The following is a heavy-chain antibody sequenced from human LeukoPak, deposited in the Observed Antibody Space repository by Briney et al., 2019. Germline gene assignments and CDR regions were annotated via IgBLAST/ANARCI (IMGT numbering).Heavy chain of an antibody. Sequence: ASVKVSCKASGYTFTNYDINWVRQASGQGLEWVGWMNPNSGNAGFAQKFKGRITMTGDTTTNTAYMEVFSLTSDDTAIYYCATQRWEKLHRSYYYDGMDVWGQGTTVTV. CDR1: GYTFTNYD. CDR2: MNPNSGNA. D-gene: IGHD1-26*01. J-gene: IGHJ6*02. CDR3: ATQRWEKLHRSYYYDGMDV. V-gene: IGHV1-8*02.